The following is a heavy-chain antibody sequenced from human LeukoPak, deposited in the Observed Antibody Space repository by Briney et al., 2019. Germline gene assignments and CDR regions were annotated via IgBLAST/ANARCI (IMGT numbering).Heavy chain of an antibody. Sequence: GESLKSSCKGSGYSFTSFWIGWVRQMPGKGLEWMGIIYPGDSDTRYSPSFQGQVTISADKSISTAYLQWSSLKASDTAMYYCARQSYGSGSYYAYFDYWGQGTLVTVSS. V-gene: IGHV5-51*01. D-gene: IGHD3-10*01. J-gene: IGHJ4*02. CDR1: GYSFTSFW. CDR3: ARQSYGSGSYYAYFDY. CDR2: IYPGDSDT.